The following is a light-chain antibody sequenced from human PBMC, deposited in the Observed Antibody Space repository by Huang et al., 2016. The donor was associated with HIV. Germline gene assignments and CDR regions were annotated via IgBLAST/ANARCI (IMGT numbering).Light chain of an antibody. J-gene: IGKJ2*01. CDR3: QQRRNWPPYT. Sequence: EVVLTQSPATLSLSPGERATLSCRASPGVSSSFAWYQQKPGQAPRLLSYAASVRATGIPARFSGSASGTDFTLTISSLEPEDFAVYYCQQRRNWPPYTFGQGTKLEIK. CDR2: AAS. V-gene: IGKV3-11*01. CDR1: PGVSSS.